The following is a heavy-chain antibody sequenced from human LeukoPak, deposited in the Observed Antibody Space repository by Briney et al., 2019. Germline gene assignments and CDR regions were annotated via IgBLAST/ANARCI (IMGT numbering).Heavy chain of an antibody. J-gene: IGHJ6*04. CDR2: INHSGST. Sequence: SETLSLTCAVYGGSFSGYYWSWIRQPPGKGLEWIGEINHSGSTNYNPSLKSRVTISVDTSKNQFSLKLSSVTAAGTAVYYCARGPLSSGWSYYYGMDVWGKGTTVTVSS. D-gene: IGHD6-19*01. V-gene: IGHV4-34*01. CDR3: ARGPLSSGWSYYYGMDV. CDR1: GGSFSGYY.